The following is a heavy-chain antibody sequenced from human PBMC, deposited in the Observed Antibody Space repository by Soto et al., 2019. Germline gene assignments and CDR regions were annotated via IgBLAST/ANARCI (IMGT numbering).Heavy chain of an antibody. J-gene: IGHJ6*02. Sequence: GGSLRLSCEASGFTLRNYAMTWVRQAPGKGLEWVSLISANDVGTYYAESVKTRFTISTDQSRNTVYLQMDSLRADDTAIYYCTRAGSDPGNFYISNYYAMDVWGRGTTVTVSS. V-gene: IGHV3-23*01. CDR3: TRAGSDPGNFYISNYYAMDV. CDR1: GFTLRNYA. D-gene: IGHD3-10*01. CDR2: ISANDVGT.